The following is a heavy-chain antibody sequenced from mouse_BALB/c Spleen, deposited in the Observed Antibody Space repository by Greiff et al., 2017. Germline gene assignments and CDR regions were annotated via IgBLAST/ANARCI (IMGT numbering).Heavy chain of an antibody. CDR2: INPSTGYT. J-gene: IGHJ4*01. V-gene: IGHV1-7*01. CDR1: GYTFTSYW. D-gene: IGHD2-14*01. CDR3: ARSGRYDGYAMDY. Sequence: QVQLKQSGAELAKPGASVKMSCKASGYTFTSYWMHWVKQRPGQGLEWIGYINPSTGYTEYNQKFKDKATLTADKSSSTAYMQLSSLTSEDSAVYYCARSGRYDGYAMDYWGQGTSVAVSS.